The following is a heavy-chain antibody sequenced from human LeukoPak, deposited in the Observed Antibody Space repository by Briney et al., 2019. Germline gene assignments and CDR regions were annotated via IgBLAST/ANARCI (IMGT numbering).Heavy chain of an antibody. CDR1: GFTFSSYT. Sequence: GGSLRLSCAASGFTFSSYTMTWVRQAPGKGLEWVSTISGSGASTYYADSVKGRFTISRDNSKNTLYLQMNSLRAEDTAVYYCAKDIATASHWGQGTLVSVSS. J-gene: IGHJ4*02. V-gene: IGHV3-23*01. CDR2: ISGSGAST. D-gene: IGHD6-13*01. CDR3: AKDIATASH.